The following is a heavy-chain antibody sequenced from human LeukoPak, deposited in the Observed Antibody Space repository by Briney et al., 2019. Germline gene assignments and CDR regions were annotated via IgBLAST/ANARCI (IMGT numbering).Heavy chain of an antibody. CDR3: ARVALMYSSSPLDY. D-gene: IGHD6-6*01. CDR1: GFTFSSYA. V-gene: IGHV3-30-3*01. CDR2: ISYDGSNK. Sequence: SGGSLRLSCAASGFTFSSYAMHWVRQAPGKGLEWVAVISYDGSNKYYADSVKGRFTISRDNSKSTLYLQMNSLRAEDTAVYYCARVALMYSSSPLDYWGQGTLVTVSS. J-gene: IGHJ4*02.